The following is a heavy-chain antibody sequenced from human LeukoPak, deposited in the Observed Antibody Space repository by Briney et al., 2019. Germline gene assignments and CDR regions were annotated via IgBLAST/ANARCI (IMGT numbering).Heavy chain of an antibody. CDR1: GFTFSNFA. CDR3: ATDPNGDYIGAFDF. V-gene: IGHV3-23*01. Sequence: GGSLRLSCAASGFTFSNFAVTCVRQAPGKGLAWVPAISGTGAATFYADSVRGRFTVSRDNSKNTLYLQMNSLRAEDTAIYYCATDPNGDYIGAFDFWGQGTMVTVSS. CDR2: ISGTGAAT. J-gene: IGHJ3*01. D-gene: IGHD4-17*01.